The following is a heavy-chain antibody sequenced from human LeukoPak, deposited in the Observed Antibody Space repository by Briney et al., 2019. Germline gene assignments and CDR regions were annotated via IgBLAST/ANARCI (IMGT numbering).Heavy chain of an antibody. Sequence: GGSLRLSCAASGFTFSSYGMHWVRQAPGKGLEWVAVISYDGSNKYYADSVKGRFTISRDNSKNTLYLQMNSLRAEDTAVYYCARGRPHGNDYWGQGTLVTVSS. CDR2: ISYDGSNK. CDR1: GFTFSSYG. V-gene: IGHV3-30*03. CDR3: ARGRPHGNDY. D-gene: IGHD4-23*01. J-gene: IGHJ4*02.